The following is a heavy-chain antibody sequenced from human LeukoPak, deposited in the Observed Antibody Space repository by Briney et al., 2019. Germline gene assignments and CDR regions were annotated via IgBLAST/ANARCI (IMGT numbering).Heavy chain of an antibody. D-gene: IGHD3-9*01. Sequence: GASVKVSCKASGYTFTSYYMHWVRQAPGQGLEWMVIINPSGGSTSYAQKFQGRVTMTRDMSTSTVHMELSSLRSEDTAVYYCAREKSITFEWLLFPDAFDIWGQGTMVTVSS. CDR1: GYTFTSYY. CDR2: INPSGGST. CDR3: AREKSITFEWLLFPDAFDI. V-gene: IGHV1-46*01. J-gene: IGHJ3*02.